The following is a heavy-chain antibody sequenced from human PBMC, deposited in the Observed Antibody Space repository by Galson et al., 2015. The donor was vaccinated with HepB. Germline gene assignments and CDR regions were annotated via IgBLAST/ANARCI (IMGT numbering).Heavy chain of an antibody. CDR2: ISSSSSYI. CDR3: ARFEGSSSWDY. CDR1: GFTFSSYA. J-gene: IGHJ4*02. V-gene: IGHV3-21*01. Sequence: SLRLSCAASGFTFSSYAMSWVRQAPGKGPEWVSSISSSSSYIYYADSVKGRFTISRDNAKNSLYLQMNSLRAEGTAVYYCARFEGSSSWDYWGQGTLVTVSS. D-gene: IGHD6-6*01.